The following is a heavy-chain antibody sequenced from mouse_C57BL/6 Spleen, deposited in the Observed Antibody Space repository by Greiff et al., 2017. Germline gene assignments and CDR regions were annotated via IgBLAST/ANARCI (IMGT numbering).Heavy chain of an antibody. CDR2: IYPGDGDT. Sequence: QVQLQQSGPELVKPGASVKISCKASGYAFSSSWMNWVKQRPGKGLEWIGRIYPGDGDTNYNGKFKGKATLTADKSSSTAYMQLSSLTSEDSAVYFCAREGNGNPFAYWGQGTLVTVSA. CDR3: AREGNGNPFAY. J-gene: IGHJ3*01. D-gene: IGHD2-1*01. V-gene: IGHV1-82*01. CDR1: GYAFSSSW.